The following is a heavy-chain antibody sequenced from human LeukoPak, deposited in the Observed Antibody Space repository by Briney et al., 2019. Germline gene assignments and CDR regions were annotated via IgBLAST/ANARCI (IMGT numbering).Heavy chain of an antibody. J-gene: IGHJ3*02. D-gene: IGHD4-17*01. CDR3: AKDLPGGHYVSGAFDI. CDR1: GFTFSSYA. V-gene: IGHV3-23*01. CDR2: ISGSGGST. Sequence: GGSLRLSCAASGFTFSSYAMSWVRQAPGKGLEWVSAISGSGGSTYYADSVKGRFTISRDNSKNTLYLQMNSLRAEDTAVYYCAKDLPGGHYVSGAFDIWGQGTMVTVSS.